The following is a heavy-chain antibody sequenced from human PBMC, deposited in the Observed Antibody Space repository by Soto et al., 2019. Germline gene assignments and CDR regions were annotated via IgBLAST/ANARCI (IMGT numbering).Heavy chain of an antibody. Sequence: TLSLTCTVSGGSISSVDYYWSWIRQPPGKGLEWIGYIYYSGSTYYNPSLKSRVTISVDTSKNQFSLKLSSVTAADTAVYYCARVGGTTGDAFDIWGQGPMVTVSS. CDR1: GGSISSVDYY. V-gene: IGHV4-30-4*01. CDR3: ARVGGTTGDAFDI. CDR2: IYYSGST. J-gene: IGHJ3*02. D-gene: IGHD1-1*01.